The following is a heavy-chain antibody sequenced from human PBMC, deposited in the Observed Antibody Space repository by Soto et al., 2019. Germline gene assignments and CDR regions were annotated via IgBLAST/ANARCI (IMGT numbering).Heavy chain of an antibody. CDR2: ISGSGDST. CDR1: GFTLSNYA. J-gene: IGHJ4*02. CDR3: AKGGGYDFWSSYSHFDY. Sequence: GGSLRLSCAASGFTLSNYAMSWFRQAPGKRLEWVSAISGSGDSTYHADSVKGRFTISRDNSKNTLYLQMNSLRAEDTALYYCAKGGGYDFWSSYSHFDYWGQGTLVTVSS. D-gene: IGHD3-3*01. V-gene: IGHV3-23*01.